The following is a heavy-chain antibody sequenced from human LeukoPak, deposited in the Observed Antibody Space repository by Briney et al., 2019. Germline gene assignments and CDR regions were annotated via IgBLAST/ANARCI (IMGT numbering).Heavy chain of an antibody. Sequence: ASVKVSCKASGYTFTGYYMHWVRQAPGQGLEWMGWINPNSGGTNYAQKFQGRVTMTRDTSISTAYMELSRLRSDDTAVYYCARANNVYYYGSGSYFDYWGQGTLVTVSS. D-gene: IGHD3-10*01. CDR2: INPNSGGT. J-gene: IGHJ4*02. CDR1: GYTFTGYY. V-gene: IGHV1-2*02. CDR3: ARANNVYYYGSGSYFDY.